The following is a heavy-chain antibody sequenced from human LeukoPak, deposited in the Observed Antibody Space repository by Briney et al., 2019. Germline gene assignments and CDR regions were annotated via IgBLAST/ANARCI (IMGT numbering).Heavy chain of an antibody. CDR1: GGSISSSSYY. Sequence: SETLSLTCTVSGGSISSSSYYWGWIRQPPGKGLEWIGSIYYSGSTYYNPSLKSRVTISVDTSKNQLSLKLSSVTAADTAVYYCARQRRYFDWLLLGYGMDVWGQGTTVTVSS. CDR3: ARQRRYFDWLLLGYGMDV. CDR2: IYYSGST. V-gene: IGHV4-39*01. J-gene: IGHJ6*02. D-gene: IGHD3-9*01.